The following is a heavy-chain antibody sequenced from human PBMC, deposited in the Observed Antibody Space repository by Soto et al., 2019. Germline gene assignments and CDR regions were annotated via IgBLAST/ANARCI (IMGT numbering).Heavy chain of an antibody. Sequence: EVQLVESGGGLVQPGGSLRLSCAASGFTFSSYEMNWVRQAPGKGLEWVSYISSSGSTIYYADSVKGRFTISRDNAKNSLYLQMNSLRAEDTAVYYCARDSQFPTIFGPHVFDYLGQGTLVTVSS. CDR1: GFTFSSYE. D-gene: IGHD3-3*01. J-gene: IGHJ4*02. CDR3: ARDSQFPTIFGPHVFDY. CDR2: ISSSGSTI. V-gene: IGHV3-48*03.